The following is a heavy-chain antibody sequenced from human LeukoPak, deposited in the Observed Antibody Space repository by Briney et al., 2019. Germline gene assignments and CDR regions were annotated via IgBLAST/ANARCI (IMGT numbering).Heavy chain of an antibody. D-gene: IGHD3-10*01. CDR3: ANYQRRPPAMDF. J-gene: IGHJ6*02. CDR1: GFTFSSYT. CDR2: ISSNRSTI. V-gene: IGHV3-48*02. Sequence: GGSLRLSCAASGFTFSSYTMSWVRQAPGKGLEWVSYISSNRSTIYYVDSVKGRFTISRDNAKNSLYLQMNSLRDEDTALYFCANYQRRPPAMDFWGQGTTVTVSS.